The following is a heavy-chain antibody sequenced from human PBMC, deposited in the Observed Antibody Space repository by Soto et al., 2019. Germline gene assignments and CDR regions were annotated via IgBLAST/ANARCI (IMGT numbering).Heavy chain of an antibody. D-gene: IGHD6-13*01. CDR3: AKDGGSSWPTGYGMDV. CDR2: ISGSGGST. Sequence: GRSLRLSCAASGFTFISYAMSWVRQAPGKGLEWVSAISGSGGSTYYADSVKGRFTISRDNSKNTLYLQMNSLRAEDTAVYYYAKDGGSSWPTGYGMDVWGQGTTVTVSS. J-gene: IGHJ6*02. V-gene: IGHV3-23*01. CDR1: GFTFISYA.